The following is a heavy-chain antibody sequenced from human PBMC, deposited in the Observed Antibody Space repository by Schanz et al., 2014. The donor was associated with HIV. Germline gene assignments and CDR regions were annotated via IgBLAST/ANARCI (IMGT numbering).Heavy chain of an antibody. V-gene: IGHV1-18*01. CDR3: ARSNYDILRARAYYYYYGLDV. CDR2: ISAYKGNT. D-gene: IGHD3-9*01. J-gene: IGHJ6*02. Sequence: QVQLVQSGAEVKKPGASVKVSCKASGYTFTSYDINWVRQAPGQGLEWMGWISAYKGNTNYAQKLQGRVTMTTDTSTNTAYMELRRLRSDDTAVYFCARSNYDILRARAYYYYYGLDVWGQGTLITVSS. CDR1: GYTFTSYD.